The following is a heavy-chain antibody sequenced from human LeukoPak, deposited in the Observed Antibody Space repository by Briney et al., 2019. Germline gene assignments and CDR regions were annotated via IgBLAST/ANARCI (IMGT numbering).Heavy chain of an antibody. CDR3: VTQLLLDFDY. CDR1: GYTLSELS. V-gene: IGHV1-24*01. D-gene: IGHD2-21*02. J-gene: IGHJ4*02. Sequence: ASVKVSCKVSGYTLSELSMHWVRQAPGKGLEWMGGFERQDGEVIYSQKFRDRVTVTEDTSADTAYMELNSLRSEDTAVYYCVTQLLLDFDYWGQGTLVTVSS. CDR2: FERQDGEV.